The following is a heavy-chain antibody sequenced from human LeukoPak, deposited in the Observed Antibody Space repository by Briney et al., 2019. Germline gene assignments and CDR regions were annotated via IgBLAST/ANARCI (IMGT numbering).Heavy chain of an antibody. V-gene: IGHV4-39*02. CDR1: GGSISSSSYY. CDR3: AREQQLAPIDY. Sequence: SETLSLTCTVSGGSISSSSYYWGWIRQPPGKGLEWIESIYYSGSTYYNPSLKSRVTISVDTSKNQFSLKLSSVTAADTAVYYCAREQQLAPIDYWGQGTLVTVSS. D-gene: IGHD6-13*01. J-gene: IGHJ4*02. CDR2: IYYSGST.